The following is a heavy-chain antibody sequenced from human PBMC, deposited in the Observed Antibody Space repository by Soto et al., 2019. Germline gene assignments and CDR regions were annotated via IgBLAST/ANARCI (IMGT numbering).Heavy chain of an antibody. Sequence: PSETLSLTCTVSGGSVSSGSYYWSWIRQPPGKGLEWIGYIYYSGSTNYNPSLKSRATISADTSKNQFSVKLSSVTAADTAVYYYARSGYYYDSSQDSNWFDPWGQGTLVTVSS. J-gene: IGHJ5*02. CDR1: GGSVSSGSYY. CDR3: ARSGYYYDSSQDSNWFDP. V-gene: IGHV4-61*01. D-gene: IGHD3-22*01. CDR2: IYYSGST.